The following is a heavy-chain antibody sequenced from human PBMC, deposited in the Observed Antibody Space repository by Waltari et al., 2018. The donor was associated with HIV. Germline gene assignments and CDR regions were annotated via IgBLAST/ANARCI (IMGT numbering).Heavy chain of an antibody. CDR3: ARAYDSSGAPKYYFDY. D-gene: IGHD3-22*01. J-gene: IGHJ4*02. V-gene: IGHV1-69*04. CDR1: GGTFSSYA. CDR2: IIPSLGIA. Sequence: QVQLVQSGAEVKKPGSSVKVSCKASGGTFSSYAISWVRQAPGQGLEWMGRIIPSLGIANYAQKFQGRVTITADKSTSTAYMELSSLRSEDTAVYYCARAYDSSGAPKYYFDYWGQGTLVTVSS.